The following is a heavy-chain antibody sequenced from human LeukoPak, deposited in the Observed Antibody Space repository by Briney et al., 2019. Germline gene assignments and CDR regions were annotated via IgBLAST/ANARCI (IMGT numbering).Heavy chain of an antibody. CDR2: IYYSGST. CDR3: ARSMGIAVAGTYYFDY. D-gene: IGHD6-19*01. V-gene: IGHV4-39*01. J-gene: IGHJ4*02. CDR1: GGSISSSSYY. Sequence: SETLSLTCTVSGGSISSSSYYWGWIRQPPGKGLEWIGSIYYSGSTYYNPSLKSRVTISVDTSKNQFSLKLSSVTAADTAVYYCARSMGIAVAGTYYFDYWGQGTLVTVSS.